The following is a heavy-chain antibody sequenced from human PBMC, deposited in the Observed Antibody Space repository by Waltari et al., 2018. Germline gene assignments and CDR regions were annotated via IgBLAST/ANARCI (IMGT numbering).Heavy chain of an antibody. CDR2: ISYSGST. Sequence: QVQLQESGPGLVKASQTLSLTCTVSGDSISSGDYCWNWIRQHPGKGLEWIGYISYSGSTYDTPSLNSRVTISVETSQNQFSLKLSSVTAADTAVYYCARATFGDLFLFDFWGPGTLVSVSS. J-gene: IGHJ4*02. D-gene: IGHD3-10*01. CDR3: ARATFGDLFLFDF. V-gene: IGHV4-31*03. CDR1: GDSISSGDYC.